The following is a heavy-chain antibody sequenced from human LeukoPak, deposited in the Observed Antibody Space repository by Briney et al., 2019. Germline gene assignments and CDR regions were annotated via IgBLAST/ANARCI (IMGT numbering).Heavy chain of an antibody. CDR2: IYYSGST. J-gene: IGHJ3*02. D-gene: IGHD4/OR15-4a*01. V-gene: IGHV4-39*01. CDR3: ARHKRQGLSNRLWAFDI. CDR1: GGSISSSSYY. Sequence: PSETLSLTCTVSGGSISSSSYYWGWIRQPPGKGLEWIGSIYYSGSTYYNPSLKSRVTISVDTSKNQFSLKLSSVTAADTAVYYCARHKRQGLSNRLWAFDIWGQGTMVTVSS.